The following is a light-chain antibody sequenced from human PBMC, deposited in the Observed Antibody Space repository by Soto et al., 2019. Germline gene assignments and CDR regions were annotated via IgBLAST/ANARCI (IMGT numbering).Light chain of an antibody. V-gene: IGLV2-11*01. CDR2: DVN. CDR3: CSYAGSYTFVL. CDR1: SSDVGGYNY. J-gene: IGLJ2*01. Sequence: QSVLTQPRSVSGSPGQSVTISCTATSSDVGGYNYVSWYQQHPGKAPKLMIYDVNKRPSGVPDRFSGSKSGNTASLTISGLQAEDEADYYCCSYAGSYTFVLFGGGTKVTVL.